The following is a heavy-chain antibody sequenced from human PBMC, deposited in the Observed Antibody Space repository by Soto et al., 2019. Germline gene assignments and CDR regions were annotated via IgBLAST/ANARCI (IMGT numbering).Heavy chain of an antibody. CDR3: AKDDTIFGVVIIPGGAFDI. Sequence: QVQLVESGGGVVQPGRSLRLSCAASGFTFSSYGMHWVRQAPGKGLEWVAVISYDGSNKYYADSVKGRFTISRDNSKNTLYLQMNSLRAEDTAVYYCAKDDTIFGVVIIPGGAFDIWGQGTMVTVSS. V-gene: IGHV3-30*18. CDR1: GFTFSSYG. J-gene: IGHJ3*02. CDR2: ISYDGSNK. D-gene: IGHD3-3*01.